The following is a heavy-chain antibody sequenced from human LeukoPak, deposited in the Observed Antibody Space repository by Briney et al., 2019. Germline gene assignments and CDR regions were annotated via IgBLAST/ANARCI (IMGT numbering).Heavy chain of an antibody. J-gene: IGHJ4*02. V-gene: IGHV4-38-2*02. Sequence: PSETLSLTCTVSGYSISSGSYWGWIRQPPGKGLEWIGSIHHSGSIYNNPSLKSRVTISVDTSKSQFSLKLSSVTAADTAVYYCARDAKYYYGSRTFFFYEHWGQGTLLTVSS. D-gene: IGHD3-10*01. CDR3: ARDAKYYYGSRTFFFYEH. CDR2: IHHSGSI. CDR1: GYSISSGSY.